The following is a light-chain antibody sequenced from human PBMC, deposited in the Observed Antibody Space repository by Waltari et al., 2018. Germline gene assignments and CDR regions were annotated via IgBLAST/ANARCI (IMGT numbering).Light chain of an antibody. CDR2: SST. CDR1: TGPVASGHY. V-gene: IGLV7-43*01. CDR3: LLHFVGVQLV. Sequence: QTVVTQEPSLTVSPGGTVTLTCTSSTGPVASGHYPSWFQQMPGQAPRALIFSSTINYSWTPARFPASLLGGKPALTLSSGQPKNEANNSCLLHFVGVQLVSGGGTRLTV. J-gene: IGLJ3*02.